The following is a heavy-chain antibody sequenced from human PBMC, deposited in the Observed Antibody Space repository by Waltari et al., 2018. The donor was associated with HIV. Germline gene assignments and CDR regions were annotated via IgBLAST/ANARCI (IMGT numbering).Heavy chain of an antibody. CDR2: ISAYNGNT. Sequence: HVQLAQSAPEVKKPEASVKVSCKAFGYTFTSYGIIWVRQAPGQGLEWMGWISAYNGNTNYAQKLQGRVTMTTDTSTSTAYMELRSLRSDDTAVYYCARAQAGLGRDGYGADYWGQGTLVTVSS. J-gene: IGHJ4*02. CDR3: ARAQAGLGRDGYGADY. D-gene: IGHD5-12*01. V-gene: IGHV1-18*01. CDR1: GYTFTSYG.